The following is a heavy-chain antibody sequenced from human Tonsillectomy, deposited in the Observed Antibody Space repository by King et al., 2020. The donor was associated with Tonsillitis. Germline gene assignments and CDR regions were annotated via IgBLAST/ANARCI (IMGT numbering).Heavy chain of an antibody. CDR2: ISSSSSTI. Sequence: VQLVESGGGLVQPGGSLRLSCAASGFTFSSYSMNWVRQAPGKGLEWVSYISSSSSTIYYADSVKGRFTISRDNAKNSLYLQMNSLRDEDTAVYYCARDPGSGGSCARYYYYYGMDVWGQGTTVTVSS. V-gene: IGHV3-48*02. J-gene: IGHJ6*02. CDR1: GFTFSSYS. D-gene: IGHD2-15*01. CDR3: ARDPGSGGSCARYYYYYGMDV.